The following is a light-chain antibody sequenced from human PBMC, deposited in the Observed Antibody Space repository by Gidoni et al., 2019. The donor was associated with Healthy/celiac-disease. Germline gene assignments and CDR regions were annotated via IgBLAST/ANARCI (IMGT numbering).Light chain of an antibody. V-gene: IGKV3-11*01. Sequence: EIVLTQSPATLSLSPGERATLSGRASQSVSSYLAWYQQKPGQAPSLLIYDASNRATGIPARFSGSGSGTDFTLTISSLEPEDFAVYYCQQRSNWPMYTSGQGTKLEIK. J-gene: IGKJ2*01. CDR2: DAS. CDR1: QSVSSY. CDR3: QQRSNWPMYT.